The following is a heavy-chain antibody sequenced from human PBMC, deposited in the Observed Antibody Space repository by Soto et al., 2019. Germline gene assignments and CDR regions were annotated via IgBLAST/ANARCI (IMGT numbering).Heavy chain of an antibody. D-gene: IGHD2-2*02. Sequence: ASVKVSCKASGYTFSGYYIHWLRQAPGQGLEWMGWINPNSGGTNYAQKFQGRVTVTRDTPTSTAYMELSRLTSDDTAVYYCARSLTEGYCTITGCYTRPLYGMDVWGQGATVTVSS. CDR3: ARSLTEGYCTITGCYTRPLYGMDV. CDR1: GYTFSGYY. CDR2: INPNSGGT. V-gene: IGHV1-2*02. J-gene: IGHJ6*02.